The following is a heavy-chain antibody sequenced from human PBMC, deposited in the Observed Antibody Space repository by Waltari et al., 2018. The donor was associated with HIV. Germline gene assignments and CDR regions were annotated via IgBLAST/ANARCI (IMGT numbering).Heavy chain of an antibody. J-gene: IGHJ4*02. D-gene: IGHD6-19*01. CDR1: GYIFTGYY. CDR3: ARDRAGPGY. V-gene: IGHV1-2*02. Sequence: QVQLVQSGAEVKKPGASVKVSCKASGYIFTGYYMHWVRQAPGQGLEWMGWINPNSGGTNNSQKFQGRVTMTRDMSITTAYMELSRLGSDDTAVYYCARDRAGPGYWGQGTLVTVSS. CDR2: INPNSGGT.